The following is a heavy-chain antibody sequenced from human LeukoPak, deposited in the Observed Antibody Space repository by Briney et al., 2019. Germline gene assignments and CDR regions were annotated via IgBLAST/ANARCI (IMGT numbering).Heavy chain of an antibody. CDR2: ISYDGSNK. Sequence: GRSLRLSCAASGFTFSSYAMHWVRQAPGKGLEWVAVISYDGSNKYYADSVKGRFTISRDNSKNTLYLQMKSLRAEDTAVYYCARDGGPLYNWNGIQDYWGQGTLVTVSS. D-gene: IGHD1-1*01. CDR1: GFTFSSYA. V-gene: IGHV3-30-3*01. CDR3: ARDGGPLYNWNGIQDY. J-gene: IGHJ4*02.